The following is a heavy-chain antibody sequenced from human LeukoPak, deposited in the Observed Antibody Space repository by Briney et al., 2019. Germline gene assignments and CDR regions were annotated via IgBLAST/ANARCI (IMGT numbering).Heavy chain of an antibody. Sequence: SETLSLTCTVSGGSISSGGYYWSWIRQHPGKGLEWIGYIYYSGSTYYNPSLKSRVTISVDTSKNQFSLKLSSVTAADTAVYYCASRDTATGLDWGQGTLVTVSS. CDR3: ASRDTATGLD. CDR1: GGSISSGGYY. D-gene: IGHD5-18*01. J-gene: IGHJ4*02. V-gene: IGHV4-31*03. CDR2: IYYSGST.